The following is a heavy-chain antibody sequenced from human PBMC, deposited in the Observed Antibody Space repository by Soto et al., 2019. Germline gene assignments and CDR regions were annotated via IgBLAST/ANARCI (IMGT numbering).Heavy chain of an antibody. D-gene: IGHD1-26*01. Sequence: QVQLVESGGGVVQPGRSLRLSCAASGFTFSIYGMHWVRHAPGKGLEWVAMISFDGSEKYYTDSVKGRFHISRDSSKNTMYLQMCSLRVEDTAVYYCARDRRLYYSDSFDIWGQGTTVTVSS. CDR2: ISFDGSEK. J-gene: IGHJ3*02. CDR1: GFTFSIYG. CDR3: ARDRRLYYSDSFDI. V-gene: IGHV3-30*03.